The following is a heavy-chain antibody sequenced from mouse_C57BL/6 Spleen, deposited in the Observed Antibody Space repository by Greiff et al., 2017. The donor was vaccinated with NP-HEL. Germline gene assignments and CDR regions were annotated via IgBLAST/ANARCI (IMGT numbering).Heavy chain of an antibody. J-gene: IGHJ4*01. CDR2: IRNKANGYTT. V-gene: IGHV7-3*01. CDR1: GFTFTDYY. D-gene: IGHD2-1*01. CDR3: ARSLLPYAMDY. Sequence: DVKLQESGGGLVQPGGSLSLSCAASGFTFTDYYMSWVRQPPGKALEWLGFIRNKANGYTTEYSASVKGRFTISRDNSQSILYLQMNALRAEDSATYYCARSLLPYAMDYWGQGTSVTVSS.